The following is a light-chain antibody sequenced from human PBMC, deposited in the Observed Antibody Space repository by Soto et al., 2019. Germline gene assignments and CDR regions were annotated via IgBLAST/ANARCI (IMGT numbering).Light chain of an antibody. V-gene: IGKV4-1*01. CDR2: WAC. J-gene: IGKJ4*01. Sequence: DIVMTQSPDSLAVSLGERATINCKSSQSILYSSNNKNFLGWYQQRPGQPPKLLIYWACIRASGVPDRFSGSGSGTDFHLTISSRQADDGAVYYCQHDYSTPLPFGGGTTAEIK. CDR3: QHDYSTPLP. CDR1: QSILYSSNNKNF.